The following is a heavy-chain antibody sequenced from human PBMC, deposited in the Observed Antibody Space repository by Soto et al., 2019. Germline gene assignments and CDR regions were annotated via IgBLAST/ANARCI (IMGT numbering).Heavy chain of an antibody. CDR1: GFTFSDNY. V-gene: IGHV3-72*01. CDR2: SRNKANSYST. CDR3: ARFSGSYTRGLDY. D-gene: IGHD1-26*01. J-gene: IGHJ4*02. Sequence: EVQLVESGGGLVQPGGSLRLSCAASGFTFSDNYMDWVHQAPGKGLEWVGRSRNKANSYSTEYAASVKGRFTISRDESKNSLYLQMNSLKTEDTAVYYCARFSGSYTRGLDYWGQGTLVTVSS.